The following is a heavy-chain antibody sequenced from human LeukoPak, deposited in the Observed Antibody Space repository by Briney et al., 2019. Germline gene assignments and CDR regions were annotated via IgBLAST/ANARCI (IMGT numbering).Heavy chain of an antibody. V-gene: IGHV3-11*04. CDR3: ARDFWSGSPD. CDR1: GFTFSDYY. CDR2: ISSSGSTI. D-gene: IGHD3-3*01. J-gene: IGHJ4*02. Sequence: GGSLGLSCAASGFTFSDYYMSWIRQAPGKGLEWVSYISSSGSTIYYADSVRGRFTISRDNAKNSLYLQMNSLRVEDTAVYYCARDFWSGSPDWGQGTLVTVSS.